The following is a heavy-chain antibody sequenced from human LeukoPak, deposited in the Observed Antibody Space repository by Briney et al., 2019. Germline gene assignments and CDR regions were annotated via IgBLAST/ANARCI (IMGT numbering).Heavy chain of an antibody. CDR3: ARGCTNGVCYYYFDY. V-gene: IGHV3-13*01. Sequence: GGSLRLSCAASGFTFSSYDMHWVRQATGKGLEWVSAIGTAGDTYYPGSVKGRFTISGENAKNSLYLQMNSLRAGDTAVYYCARGCTNGVCYYYFDYWGQGTLVTVSS. D-gene: IGHD2-8*01. CDR1: GFTFSSYD. CDR2: IGTAGDT. J-gene: IGHJ4*02.